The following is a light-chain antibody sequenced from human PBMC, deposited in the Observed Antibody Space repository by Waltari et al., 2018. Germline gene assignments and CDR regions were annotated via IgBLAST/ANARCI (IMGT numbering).Light chain of an antibody. CDR3: QQLNSYPYT. CDR2: EAA. Sequence: DIQLTQSPSFLSASVGARVTITCRASQGISTYLLWYQQKPGKAPNLLIYEAATLQSGVPSRFSGSGSGTEFALTISSLQPEDFATYYCQQLNSYPYTFGQGTRLEIK. CDR1: QGISTY. J-gene: IGKJ2*01. V-gene: IGKV1-9*01.